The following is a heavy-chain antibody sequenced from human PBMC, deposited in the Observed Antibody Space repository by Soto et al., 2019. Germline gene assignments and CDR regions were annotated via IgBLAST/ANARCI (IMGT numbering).Heavy chain of an antibody. CDR2: INDSGST. Sequence: NPSETLSLTCAVYGGSFSDYSWTWIRQPPGKGLEWIGEINDSGSTNYTPSLERRVTISRDTSKNRFSLKLSSVTAADAAVYYCARGSHKLHSYDSSGFYHYVDYWGQGSLVTV. CDR1: GGSFSDYS. D-gene: IGHD3-22*01. V-gene: IGHV4-34*01. CDR3: ARGSHKLHSYDSSGFYHYVDY. J-gene: IGHJ4*02.